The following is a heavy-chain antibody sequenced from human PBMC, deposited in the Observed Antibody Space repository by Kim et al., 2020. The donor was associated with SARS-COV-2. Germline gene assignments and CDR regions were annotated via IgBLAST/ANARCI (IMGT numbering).Heavy chain of an antibody. D-gene: IGHD2-15*01. J-gene: IGHJ3*02. Sequence: SETLSLTCTVSGGSISSYYWSWIRQPPGKGLEWIGYIYYSGSTNYNPSLKSRVTISVDTSKNQFSLKLSSVTAADTAVYYCAGQYCSGGSCYWAGAFDIWGQGTMVTVSS. CDR2: IYYSGST. CDR3: AGQYCSGGSCYWAGAFDI. CDR1: GGSISSYY. V-gene: IGHV4-59*08.